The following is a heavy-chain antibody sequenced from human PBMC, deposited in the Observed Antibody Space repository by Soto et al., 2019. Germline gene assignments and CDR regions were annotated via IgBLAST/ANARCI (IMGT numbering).Heavy chain of an antibody. CDR1: GFTFSNYG. J-gene: IGHJ4*02. CDR2: ISYEESKK. D-gene: IGHD3-10*01. V-gene: IGHV3-30*18. Sequence: GGSLRLSCAASGFTFSNYGMHWVRQAPGKGLEWVAVISYEESKKYYADSVKGRFTISRDNSKNTLYLQMNSLRAEDTAVYYCAKDEDYYGSGRWVLDYWGQGTLVTVSS. CDR3: AKDEDYYGSGRWVLDY.